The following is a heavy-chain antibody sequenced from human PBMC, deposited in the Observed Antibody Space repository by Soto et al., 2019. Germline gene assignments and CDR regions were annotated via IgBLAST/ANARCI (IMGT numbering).Heavy chain of an antibody. D-gene: IGHD1-26*01. CDR3: AKEGSSGYYAGMDV. Sequence: PGGSLRLSCAASGFTFSNFGMYWVRQAPGKGLEWVAVISYDGDIEYYADSVKGRFTISRDNSKNTLFLQMNSLRAEDTAIFYCAKEGSSGYYAGMDVGGQGTTVTVSS. V-gene: IGHV3-30*18. J-gene: IGHJ6*02. CDR2: ISYDGDIE. CDR1: GFTFSNFG.